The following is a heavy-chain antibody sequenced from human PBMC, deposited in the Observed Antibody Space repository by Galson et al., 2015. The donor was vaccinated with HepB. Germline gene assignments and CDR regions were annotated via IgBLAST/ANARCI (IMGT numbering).Heavy chain of an antibody. CDR2: IKSKTDGGTT. CDR1: GFTFSNAW. J-gene: IGHJ6*02. V-gene: IGHV3-15*01. D-gene: IGHD2-2*01. CDR3: RLPIVVVPAAMGYGMDV. Sequence: SLRLSCAASGFTFSNAWMSWCRQAPGKGLEWVGRIKSKTDGGTTDYAAPVKGRFTISRDDSKNTLYLQMNSLKTEDTAVYYCRLPIVVVPAAMGYGMDVWGQGTTVPVSS.